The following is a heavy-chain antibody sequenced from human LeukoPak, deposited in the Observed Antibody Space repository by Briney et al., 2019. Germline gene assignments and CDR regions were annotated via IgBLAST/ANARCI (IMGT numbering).Heavy chain of an antibody. CDR1: GYTFTGYY. D-gene: IGHD3-16*01. CDR2: INPNSGGT. J-gene: IGHJ3*02. V-gene: IGHV1-2*02. Sequence: ASVKVSCKASGYTFTGYYMHWARQAPGQGLEWMGWINPNSGGTNYAQKFQGRVTMTRDTSISTAYMELSRLRSDDTAVYYCARAHGGIGAFDIWGQETMVTVSS. CDR3: ARAHGGIGAFDI.